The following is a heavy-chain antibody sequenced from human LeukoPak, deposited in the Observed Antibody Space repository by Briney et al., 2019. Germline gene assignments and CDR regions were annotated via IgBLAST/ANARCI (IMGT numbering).Heavy chain of an antibody. CDR1: GFTFSTYG. V-gene: IGHV3-33*01. J-gene: IGHJ4*02. D-gene: IGHD5-12*01. Sequence: GTSLRLSCAASGFTFSTYGMHWVRQAPGKGLEWVAVIWYDGSNKYYADSVKGRFTISRDNSKNTLYLQMNSLRAEDTAVYYCARSHGGYFIDYWGQGTLVTVSS. CDR2: IWYDGSNK. CDR3: ARSHGGYFIDY.